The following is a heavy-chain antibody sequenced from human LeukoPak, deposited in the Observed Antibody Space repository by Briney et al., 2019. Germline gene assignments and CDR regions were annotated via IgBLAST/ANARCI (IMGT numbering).Heavy chain of an antibody. CDR2: INPNSGGT. CDR1: GYTFTGYY. Sequence: ASVKVSCKASGYTFTGYYMHWVRQAPGQGLEWMGWINPNSGGTNYAQKFQGRVTMTRDTSISTAYMELSRLRSDDTAVYYCARGNMVRGVVYYYYYYMDVWGKGTTVTVS. J-gene: IGHJ6*03. CDR3: ARGNMVRGVVYYYYYYMDV. V-gene: IGHV1-2*02. D-gene: IGHD3-10*01.